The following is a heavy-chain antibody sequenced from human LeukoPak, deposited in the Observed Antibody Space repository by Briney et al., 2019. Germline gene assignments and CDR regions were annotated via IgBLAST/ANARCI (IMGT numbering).Heavy chain of an antibody. CDR2: IYHSGST. CDR1: GYSISSGYY. CDR3: AREMAVGYGVD. V-gene: IGHV4-38-2*02. J-gene: IGHJ4*02. D-gene: IGHD5-12*01. Sequence: SETLSLTCTVSGYSISSGYYWGWIRQPPGKGLEWIGSIYHSGSTYYNPSLKSRVTISVDTSKNQFSLKLSSVTAADTAVYYCAREMAVGYGVDWGQGTLVTVSS.